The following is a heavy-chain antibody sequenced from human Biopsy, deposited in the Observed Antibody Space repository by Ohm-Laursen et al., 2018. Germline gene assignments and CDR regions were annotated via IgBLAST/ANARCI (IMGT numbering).Heavy chain of an antibody. CDR2: TSWSSDSI. CDR1: GFRFDNTG. J-gene: IGHJ3*02. V-gene: IGHV3-9*01. Sequence: SLRLSCAASGFRFDNTGMHWVRQGPGKGLEWVAGTSWSSDSITYAKSVTGRFTISRDNGENSLYLQMNSLRPEDTALYYCTKNTQWEGSGYLDAFHIWGHGAMVTVSS. D-gene: IGHD3-22*01. CDR3: TKNTQWEGSGYLDAFHI.